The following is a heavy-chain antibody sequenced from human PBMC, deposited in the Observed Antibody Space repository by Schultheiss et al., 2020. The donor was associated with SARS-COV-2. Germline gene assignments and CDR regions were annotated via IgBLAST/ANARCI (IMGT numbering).Heavy chain of an antibody. J-gene: IGHJ4*02. V-gene: IGHV4-61*01. CDR2: IYYSGRT. CDR3: ARVDDWNYRYYFDY. Sequence: SETLSLTCTVSGGSVSSGRFYWSWIRQPPGKGLEWIGNIYYSGRTTYNPSRKSRVTLSLDTSQNQFSLRLSSVTAADTAVYYCARVDDWNYRYYFDYWGQGTLVTVSS. D-gene: IGHD1-7*01. CDR1: GGSVSSGRFY.